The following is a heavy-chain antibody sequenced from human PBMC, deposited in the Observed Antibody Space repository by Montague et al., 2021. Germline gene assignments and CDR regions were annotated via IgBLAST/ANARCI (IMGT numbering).Heavy chain of an antibody. J-gene: IGHJ3*02. Sequence: SETLSLTCTVSGVSISSSNYQWGWIRQPPGKGPEWIGSIYYSGTTYYNPSLRSRVTIFVDTSENQFSLKLNSVTAADTAFYYCTRKGWFGDYGFDIWGQGTMVTVSS. V-gene: IGHV4-39*01. CDR2: IYYSGTT. D-gene: IGHD3-10*01. CDR3: TRKGWFGDYGFDI. CDR1: GVSISSSNYQ.